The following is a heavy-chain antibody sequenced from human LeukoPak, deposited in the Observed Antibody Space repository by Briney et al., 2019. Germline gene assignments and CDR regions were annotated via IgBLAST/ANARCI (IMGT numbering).Heavy chain of an antibody. CDR3: AREGDYGGNYGLYALDI. D-gene: IGHD4-23*01. J-gene: IGHJ3*02. CDR1: GYTFTNYG. V-gene: IGHV1-18*01. CDR2: ISAYNGNT. Sequence: GASVKVSCKTSGYTFTNYGISWVRQAPGQGLEWMGWISAYNGNTDYAQKLQGRVTMTTDTSTNTSYMELRSLRSDDTAVYYCAREGDYGGNYGLYALDIWGQGTMVTVSS.